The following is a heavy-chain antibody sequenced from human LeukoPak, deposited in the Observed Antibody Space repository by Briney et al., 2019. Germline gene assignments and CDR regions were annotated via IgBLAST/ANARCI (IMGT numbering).Heavy chain of an antibody. J-gene: IGHJ4*02. D-gene: IGHD6-13*01. CDR2: INPSGGST. CDR3: ARTRYSSSWYVSVLDY. Sequence: GASVKVSCKASGYTFTSYYMHWVRQAPGQGLEWMGIINPSGGSTSYAQKFQGRVTMTRDMSTSTVYMELSRLRSDDTAVYYCARTRYSSSWYVSVLDYWGQGTLVTVSS. CDR1: GYTFTSYY. V-gene: IGHV1-46*01.